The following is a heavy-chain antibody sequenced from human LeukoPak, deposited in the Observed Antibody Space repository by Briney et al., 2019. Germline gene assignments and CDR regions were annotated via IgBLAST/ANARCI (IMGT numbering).Heavy chain of an antibody. Sequence: SETLSLTCTVSGGSISSYYWSWIRQPPGEGLEWIGFIYHSGSTNYNPSLKSRVTILVDKSKDQFSLRLSSVTAADTAVYYCARGYREFDCWGQGTLVTVSS. D-gene: IGHD5-18*01. CDR2: IYHSGST. V-gene: IGHV4-59*12. CDR3: ARGYREFDC. CDR1: GGSISSYY. J-gene: IGHJ4*02.